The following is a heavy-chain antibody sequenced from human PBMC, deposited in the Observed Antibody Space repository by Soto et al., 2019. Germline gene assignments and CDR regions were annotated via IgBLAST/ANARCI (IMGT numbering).Heavy chain of an antibody. CDR2: IIPPFGTA. CDR1: GGTFSTYA. Sequence: QVQLVQSGAEVKQPGSSVKVSCKTSGGTFSTYAIYWVRQAPGQGLEWMGAIIPPFGTADYAQKFQGRVTITADESTSTAYMELSSLRSEDTAVYYCARPKGSYSSGYYYFDYWGQGTLVTVSS. CDR3: ARPKGSYSSGYYYFDY. D-gene: IGHD6-19*01. V-gene: IGHV1-69*01. J-gene: IGHJ4*02.